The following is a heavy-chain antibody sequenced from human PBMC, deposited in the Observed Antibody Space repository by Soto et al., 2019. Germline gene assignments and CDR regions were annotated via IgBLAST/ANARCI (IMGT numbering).Heavy chain of an antibody. V-gene: IGHV3-30*18. J-gene: IGHJ4*02. D-gene: IGHD3-22*01. CDR1: GFTFSSYG. CDR2: ISYDGSNK. CDR3: AKDSIRGTMIVVVITPPDY. Sequence: GGSLRLSCAASGFTFSSYGMHWVRQAPGKGLDWVAVISYDGSNKYYADSVKGRFTFSRDNSKNTLYLQMNSLRAEDTAVYYCAKDSIRGTMIVVVITPPDYWGQGTLVTVSS.